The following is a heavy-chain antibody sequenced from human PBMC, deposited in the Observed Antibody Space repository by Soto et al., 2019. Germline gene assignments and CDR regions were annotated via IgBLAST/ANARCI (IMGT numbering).Heavy chain of an antibody. V-gene: IGHV2-5*02. CDR2: IYWDDDK. D-gene: IGHD5-12*01. CDR3: AHSIVAAYGYYFDY. J-gene: IGHJ4*02. Sequence: QITLKESGPTLVKPTQTLTLTCTFSGFSLSSTRMAVGWIRQPPGKALEWLALIYWDDDKGYSPFLKSRLTITTHTSKIQVVLTKSNMEPVDKARYYFAHSIVAAYGYYFDYWGQGTLVTVSS. CDR1: GFSLSSTRMA.